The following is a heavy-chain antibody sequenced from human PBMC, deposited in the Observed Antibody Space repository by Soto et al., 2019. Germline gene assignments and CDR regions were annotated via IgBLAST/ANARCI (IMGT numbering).Heavy chain of an antibody. Sequence: QVQLVESGGGVVQPGRSLRLSCAASGFTFSSYGMHWVRQAPGKGLEWVAVISYDGSNKYYADSVKGRFTISRDNSKNTLYLQMNSLRAEDTAVYYCAKTRDYYDSKGGGYFDLWGRGTLVTVSS. V-gene: IGHV3-30*18. J-gene: IGHJ2*01. CDR2: ISYDGSNK. CDR3: AKTRDYYDSKGGGYFDL. D-gene: IGHD3-22*01. CDR1: GFTFSSYG.